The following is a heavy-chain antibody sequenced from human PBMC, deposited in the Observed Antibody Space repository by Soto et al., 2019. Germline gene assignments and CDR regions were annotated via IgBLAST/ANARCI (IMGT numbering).Heavy chain of an antibody. D-gene: IGHD6-19*01. CDR2: IHAGNGNT. V-gene: IGHV1-3*01. Sequence: QAHLVQSGTEVKMPGDSVQVSCKASGFVSTNHNFHWVRQAPGQSLEWMGRIHAGNGNTQYSQNFQGIVTCTRDPSASTAFMELTNLRFEDRAMYSCASDYGSNWRLWGQGTLVSVSS. J-gene: IGHJ4*02. CDR3: ASDYGSNWRL. CDR1: GFVSTNHN.